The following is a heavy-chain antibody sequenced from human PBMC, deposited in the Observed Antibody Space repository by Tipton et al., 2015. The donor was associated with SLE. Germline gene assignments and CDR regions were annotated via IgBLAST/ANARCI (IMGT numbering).Heavy chain of an antibody. Sequence: TLSLTCTVSGGSITSRGYYWGWIRQPPGKGLELIGNFYYRGSTYYNPSLKSRLSISVDTSKNQFTLNLSSMTAADTATYFCARRRDGEYFDYWGQGMLVTVSS. CDR1: GGSITSRGYY. V-gene: IGHV4-39*06. CDR2: FYYRGST. J-gene: IGHJ4*02. D-gene: IGHD5-24*01. CDR3: ARRRDGEYFDY.